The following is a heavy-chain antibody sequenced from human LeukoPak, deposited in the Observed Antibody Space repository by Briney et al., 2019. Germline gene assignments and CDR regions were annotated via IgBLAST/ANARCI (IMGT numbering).Heavy chain of an antibody. CDR2: ISNTGRAT. V-gene: IGHV3-21*01. D-gene: IGHD3-10*01. Sequence: GGSLRLSCVASGFTFSSYSMHWVRQAPGEGLEWLSGISNTGRATDYADSIKGRFTISRDNAKNSLYLQMNSLRAEDTAVYYCGRHRSGSGTYFIDYWGQGTLVSVSS. J-gene: IGHJ4*02. CDR3: GRHRSGSGTYFIDY. CDR1: GFTFSSYS.